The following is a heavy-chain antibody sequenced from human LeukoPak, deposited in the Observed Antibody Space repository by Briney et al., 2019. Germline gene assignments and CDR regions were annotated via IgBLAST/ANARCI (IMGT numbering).Heavy chain of an antibody. D-gene: IGHD1-20*01. Sequence: SETLSLTCTVSGGSITSYYWSWIRQPPGKGLEWIGYIYDSGSTNYNPSLKSRVTISVDTSKNQFSLKLSSVTAADTAVYYCARWGITGIRGYYYYMDVWGKGTTVTVSS. V-gene: IGHV4-59*12. J-gene: IGHJ6*03. CDR1: GGSITSYY. CDR3: ARWGITGIRGYYYYMDV. CDR2: IYDSGST.